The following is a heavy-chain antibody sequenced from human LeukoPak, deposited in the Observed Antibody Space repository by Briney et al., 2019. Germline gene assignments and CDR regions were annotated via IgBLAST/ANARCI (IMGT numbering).Heavy chain of an antibody. D-gene: IGHD6-19*01. CDR1: GFTFSSYA. CDR2: INQDGSET. V-gene: IGHV3-7*01. Sequence: GGSLRLSCAASGFTFSSYAMNWVRQAPGKGLEWVANINQDGSETFYVDSVEGRFTIFRGNTDNSVYLQMNSLRAEDTAVYFCARDHTVAGIVFDSWGQGALVTVSS. CDR3: ARDHTVAGIVFDS. J-gene: IGHJ4*02.